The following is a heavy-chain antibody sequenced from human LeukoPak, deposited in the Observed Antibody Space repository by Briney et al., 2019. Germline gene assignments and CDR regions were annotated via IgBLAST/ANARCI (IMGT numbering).Heavy chain of an antibody. D-gene: IGHD2-21*02. CDR1: GFTFSSYA. J-gene: IGHJ4*02. CDR3: AKDLDCGGDRGHDY. V-gene: IGHV3-23*01. Sequence: GGSLRLSCAASGFTFSSYAMSWVRQAPGKGLEWVSAISGSGGSTYYADSVKGRFTISRDNSKNTLYLQMNSLRAEDTAVYYCAKDLDCGGDRGHDYWGQGTLVTVSS. CDR2: ISGSGGST.